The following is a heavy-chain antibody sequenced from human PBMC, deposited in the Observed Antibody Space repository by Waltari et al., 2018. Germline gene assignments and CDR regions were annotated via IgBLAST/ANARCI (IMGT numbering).Heavy chain of an antibody. J-gene: IGHJ6*03. Sequence: QVQLQESGPGLVKPSETLSLTCTVSGGSISSYYWSWIRQPAGKGLELIGRIYTSGSTNYNPSLKSRVTMSVDTSKNQFSLKLSSVTAADTAVYYCARALPHCSSTSCYSHYYYYYMDVWGKGTTVTISS. CDR3: ARALPHCSSTSCYSHYYYYYMDV. V-gene: IGHV4-4*07. CDR2: IYTSGST. D-gene: IGHD2-2*01. CDR1: GGSISSYY.